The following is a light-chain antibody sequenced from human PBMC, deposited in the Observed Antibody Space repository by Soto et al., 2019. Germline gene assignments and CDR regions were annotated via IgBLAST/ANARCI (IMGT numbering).Light chain of an antibody. CDR1: QGISSA. J-gene: IGKJ3*01. CDR3: QQFNNYPFT. Sequence: AIQLTQSPSSLSASVGDRVTITCRASQGISSALAWYQQKPGKAPKLLIYDASNLGSGLPSRFSGSGSGTDFTLTISSLQPEDFATYYCQQFNNYPFTFGPGTKVDIK. CDR2: DAS. V-gene: IGKV1D-13*01.